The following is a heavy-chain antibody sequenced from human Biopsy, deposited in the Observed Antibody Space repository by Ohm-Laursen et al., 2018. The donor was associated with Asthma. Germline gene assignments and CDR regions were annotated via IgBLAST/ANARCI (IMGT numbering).Heavy chain of an antibody. CDR1: PGSFSGFF. J-gene: IGHJ6*02. Sequence: SETLSLTCDVYPGSFSGFFWTWIRRSPGKGLEWIGETNERGVTNNNPSLKSRVIISIDTYWNRVSLKLTSVTAADTAVYYCARGPELDVWGQGTTVTVSS. CDR3: ARGPELDV. V-gene: IGHV4-34*01. CDR2: TNERGVT.